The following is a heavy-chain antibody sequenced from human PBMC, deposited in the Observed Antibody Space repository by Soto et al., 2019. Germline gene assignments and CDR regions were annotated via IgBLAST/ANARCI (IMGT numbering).Heavy chain of an antibody. CDR1: GGSISSYY. D-gene: IGHD6-19*01. V-gene: IGHV4-4*07. CDR3: AREPGPASSGWY. J-gene: IGHJ4*02. CDR2: IYTSGST. Sequence: QVQLQESGPGLVKPSETLSLTCSVSGGSISSYYWSWIRQPAGKALEWIGRIYTSGSTNYNPSLKRRVAMSVDTSNNQFSLKLSSVTAADTAVYYCAREPGPASSGWYWGQGTLVTVSS.